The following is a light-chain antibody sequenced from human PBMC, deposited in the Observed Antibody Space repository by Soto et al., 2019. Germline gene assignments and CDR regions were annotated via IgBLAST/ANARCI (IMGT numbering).Light chain of an antibody. V-gene: IGKV3-15*01. J-gene: IGKJ2*03. CDR1: QSVSFN. CDR2: GAF. Sequence: EIVLTQSPGTLSLSPGERAPLSCRASQSVSFNVAWYQQQRGQAPRLLIYGAFIRATGIPARFSGSGSGTEFTLTISSLQSDDFAVYYCQQYNDWPPYSFGQGTKVDIK. CDR3: QQYNDWPPYS.